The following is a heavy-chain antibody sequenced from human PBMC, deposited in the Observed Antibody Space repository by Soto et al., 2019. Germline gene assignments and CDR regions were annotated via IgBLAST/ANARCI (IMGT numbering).Heavy chain of an antibody. CDR1: GGSISSSSYY. D-gene: IGHD4-17*01. CDR2: IYYSGST. J-gene: IGHJ5*02. Sequence: PSETLSLTCTVSGGSISSSSYYWGWIRQPPGTGLEWIGSIYYSGSTYYNPSLKSRVTISVDTSKNQFSLKLSSVTAADTAVYYCARLGTTVTSNWFDPWGQGTLVTVSS. CDR3: ARLGTTVTSNWFDP. V-gene: IGHV4-39*01.